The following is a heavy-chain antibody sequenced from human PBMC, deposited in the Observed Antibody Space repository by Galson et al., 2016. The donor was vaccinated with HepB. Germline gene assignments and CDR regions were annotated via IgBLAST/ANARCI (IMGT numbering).Heavy chain of an antibody. CDR3: AREYNGKSYFDY. J-gene: IGHJ4*02. CDR1: GASIISRDW. Sequence: SETLSLTCGVSGASIISRDWWTWVRQPPGKGLEWIGQVYHSGTTNYSPSLKSRATISVDNSKNQFSLKLTPVTAADTAVYYCAREYNGKSYFDYWGQGTLVTVSS. V-gene: IGHV4-4*02. CDR2: VYHSGTT. D-gene: IGHD1-26*01.